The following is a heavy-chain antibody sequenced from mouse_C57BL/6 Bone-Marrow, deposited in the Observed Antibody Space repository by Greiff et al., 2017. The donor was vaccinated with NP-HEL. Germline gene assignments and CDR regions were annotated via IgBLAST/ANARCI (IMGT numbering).Heavy chain of an antibody. Sequence: VKLLESGPELVKPGASVKISCKASGYSFTSYYIHWVKQRPGQGLEWIGWIYPGSGNTKYNEKFKGKATLTADTSSSTAYMQLSSLTSEDSAVYYCATPSTYWGQGTTLTVSS. V-gene: IGHV1-66*01. CDR2: IYPGSGNT. J-gene: IGHJ2*01. CDR1: GYSFTSYY. CDR3: ATPSTY.